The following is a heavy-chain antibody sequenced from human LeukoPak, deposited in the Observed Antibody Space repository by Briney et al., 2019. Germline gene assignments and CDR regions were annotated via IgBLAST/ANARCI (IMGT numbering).Heavy chain of an antibody. CDR3: ATKGNDYVWGSYPNFWGSKYNWFDP. V-gene: IGHV1-24*01. D-gene: IGHD3-16*02. J-gene: IGHJ5*02. Sequence: GASVTVSCKVSGYTLTELSMHWVRQAPGKGLEWMGGFDPEDGETIYAQKFQGRVTMTEDTSTDTAYMELSSLRSEDTAVYYCATKGNDYVWGSYPNFWGSKYNWFDPWGQGTLVTVSS. CDR2: FDPEDGET. CDR1: GYTLTELS.